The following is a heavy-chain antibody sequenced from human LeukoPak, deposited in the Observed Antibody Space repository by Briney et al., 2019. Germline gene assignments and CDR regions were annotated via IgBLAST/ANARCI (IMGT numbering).Heavy chain of an antibody. CDR3: ARVLTDLTTLYHLDY. CDR2: ISSSGSTI. D-gene: IGHD2-21*02. V-gene: IGHV3-11*01. J-gene: IGHJ4*02. CDR1: GFTFSDYY. Sequence: GGSLRPSCAASGFTFSDYYMSWIRQAPGKGLEWVSYISSSGSTIYYADSVKGRFTISRDNAKTSLYLQMNSLRAEDTAVYYCARVLTDLTTLYHLDYWGQGTLVTVPS.